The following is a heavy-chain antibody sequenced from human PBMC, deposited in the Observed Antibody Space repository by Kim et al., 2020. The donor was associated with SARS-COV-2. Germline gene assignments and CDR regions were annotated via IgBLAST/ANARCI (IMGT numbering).Heavy chain of an antibody. Sequence: GGSLRLSCAASGFTFSSYAMHWVRQAPGKGLEWVAVISYDGSNKYYADSVKGRFTISRDNSKNTLYLQMNSLRAEDTAVYYCATLKRWELLPFDYWGLGTLVTVSS. CDR3: ATLKRWELLPFDY. CDR1: GFTFSSYA. D-gene: IGHD1-26*01. V-gene: IGHV3-30*04. J-gene: IGHJ4*02. CDR2: ISYDGSNK.